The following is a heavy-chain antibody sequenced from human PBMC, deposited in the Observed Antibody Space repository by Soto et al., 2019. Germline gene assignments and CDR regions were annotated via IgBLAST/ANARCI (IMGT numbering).Heavy chain of an antibody. CDR3: ARGVYIGSPGWFDP. CDR2: IKQDGSET. CDR1: GFTFSSYW. V-gene: IGHV3-7*01. Sequence: GGSLRLSCAASGFTFSSYWMSWVRQAPGKGLEWVANIKQDGSETYFVDSVKGRFTISRDNAKNSLYLQMNSLTDGDTAVYYCARGVYIGSPGWFDPWGQGILVTVSS. D-gene: IGHD3-10*01. J-gene: IGHJ5*02.